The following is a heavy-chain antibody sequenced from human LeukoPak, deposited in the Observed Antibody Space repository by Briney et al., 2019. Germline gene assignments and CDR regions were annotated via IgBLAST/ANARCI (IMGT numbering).Heavy chain of an antibody. CDR1: GFTFSSYE. D-gene: IGHD6-13*01. Sequence: PGGSLRLSCAASGFTFSSYEMNWVRQAPGKGLEWVSYISSSGSTVYYADSVKGRFTISRDNAKNSLYLQMNSLRAEDTAVYYCARDSSSWDQGAYYYGVDVWGQGTTVTVSS. J-gene: IGHJ6*02. V-gene: IGHV3-48*03. CDR3: ARDSSSWDQGAYYYGVDV. CDR2: ISSSGSTV.